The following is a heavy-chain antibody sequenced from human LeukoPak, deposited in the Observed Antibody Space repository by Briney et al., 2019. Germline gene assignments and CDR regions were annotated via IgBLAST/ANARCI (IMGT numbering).Heavy chain of an antibody. CDR3: AKRGFYCERSGYYYFDY. CDR2: ITGSGGTT. Sequence: TGGSLILSCAASGFSFSNYAMSWVRQAPGKGLEWVSSITGSGGTTFYADSMKGRFTISRDNSKNTLYLQMNSLRAEDTAVYYCAKRGFYCERSGYYYFDYWGQGTLVSVSS. J-gene: IGHJ4*02. V-gene: IGHV3-23*01. D-gene: IGHD3-22*01. CDR1: GFSFSNYA.